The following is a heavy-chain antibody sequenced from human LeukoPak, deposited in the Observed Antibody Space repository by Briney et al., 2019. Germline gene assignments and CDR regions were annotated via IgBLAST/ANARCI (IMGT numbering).Heavy chain of an antibody. D-gene: IGHD6-13*01. CDR2: IYVSGHT. CDR1: GDSISSGDYF. V-gene: IGHV4-31*03. Sequence: SETLSLTCTVSGDSISSGDYFWPWIRQHPGKGLEWIGCIYVSGHTYYKLSLKSRVIRSADTSKNHFSLQLSSVTAADTAVYYCARVREATIAPFFDYWGQGILVTVSS. J-gene: IGHJ4*02. CDR3: ARVREATIAPFFDY.